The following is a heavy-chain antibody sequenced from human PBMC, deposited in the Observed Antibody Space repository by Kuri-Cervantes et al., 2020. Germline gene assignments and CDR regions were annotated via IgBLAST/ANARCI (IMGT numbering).Heavy chain of an antibody. CDR2: IYYTGST. Sequence: SETLSLTCTVSGESIISYYWSWIRQPPGKGLEWIGYIYYTGSTNYNPSLKSRVTTSVDTSKNQFTLKLSSVTAADTAVFYCARGLPGVNLRSYYDSWGQGTLVTVSS. J-gene: IGHJ4*02. D-gene: IGHD2-8*01. CDR3: ARGLPGVNLRSYYDS. V-gene: IGHV4-59*12. CDR1: GESIISYY.